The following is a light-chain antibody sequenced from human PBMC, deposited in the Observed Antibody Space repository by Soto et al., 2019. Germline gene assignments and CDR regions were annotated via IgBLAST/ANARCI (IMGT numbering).Light chain of an antibody. CDR2: GAS. CDR1: QSIRSSY. Sequence: EIVLTQSPGTLSLSPGERATLSCRASQSIRSSYLAWYQQKSGQTLRLLIYGASSRATGIPDRFSGSGSGTDFTLTISRLEPEDFAVYYCQQYGSSPYTFGQGTKVDIK. J-gene: IGKJ2*01. V-gene: IGKV3-20*01. CDR3: QQYGSSPYT.